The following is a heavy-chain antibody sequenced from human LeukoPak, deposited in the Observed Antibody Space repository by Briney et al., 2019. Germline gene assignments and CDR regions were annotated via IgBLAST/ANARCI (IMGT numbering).Heavy chain of an antibody. J-gene: IGHJ4*02. V-gene: IGHV3-33*01. Sequence: SGGSLRLSCAASGFTFSSYGMHWVRQAPGKGLEWVAVIWYDGSRKYYGESVKGRFTISRDNSKNTLYLQMNSLRDEDTAVYYCARDTILDYWGQGTLVTVSS. CDR1: GFTFSSYG. D-gene: IGHD2-21*01. CDR3: ARDTILDY. CDR2: IWYDGSRK.